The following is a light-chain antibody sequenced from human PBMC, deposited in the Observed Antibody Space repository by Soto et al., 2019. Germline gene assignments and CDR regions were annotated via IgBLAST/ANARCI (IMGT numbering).Light chain of an antibody. CDR1: SSDVGGNDH. J-gene: IGLJ3*02. CDR3: SSFGGSRV. V-gene: IGLV2-8*01. Sequence: QPVLTQPPSASGSPGQSVTISCTGTSSDVGGNDHVSWYQQHPGKAPKLMIYEVTQRPSGVPDRFSGSKSGNTASLTVSGLQADDEADYYCSSFGGSRVFGGGTKLTVL. CDR2: EVT.